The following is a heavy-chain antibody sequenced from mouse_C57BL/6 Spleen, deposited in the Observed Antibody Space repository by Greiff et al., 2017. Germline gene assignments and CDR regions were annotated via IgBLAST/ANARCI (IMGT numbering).Heavy chain of an antibody. CDR1: GFTFSDYG. V-gene: IGHV5-17*01. Sequence: VKLVESGGGLVKPGGSLKLSCAASGFTFSDYGMHWVRQAPEKGLEWVAYISSGSSTIYYADTVKGRFTISRDNAKNTLFLQMTSLRSEDTAMYYCAKTPYWYFDVWGTGTTVTVSS. CDR3: AKTPYWYFDV. CDR2: ISSGSSTI. J-gene: IGHJ1*03.